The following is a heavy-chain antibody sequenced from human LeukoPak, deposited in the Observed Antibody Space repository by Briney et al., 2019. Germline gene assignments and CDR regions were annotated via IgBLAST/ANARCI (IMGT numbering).Heavy chain of an antibody. CDR3: ARDKEWLVRFDY. CDR2: ISSSSRYI. V-gene: IGHV3-21*01. J-gene: IGHJ4*02. D-gene: IGHD6-19*01. Sequence: GGSLGLSCAASGFTFSSYSMNWVRQAPGKGLEGVSSISSSSRYIYYADSVKGRFTISRNNAKNSLYLQMNSLRAEDTAVYYCARDKEWLVRFDYWGQGTLVTVSS. CDR1: GFTFSSYS.